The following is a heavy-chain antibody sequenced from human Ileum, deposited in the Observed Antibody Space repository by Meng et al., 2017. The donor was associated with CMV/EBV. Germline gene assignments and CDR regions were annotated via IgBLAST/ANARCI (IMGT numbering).Heavy chain of an antibody. J-gene: IGHJ4*02. V-gene: IGHV3-7*01. Sequence: GGSLRLSCAASGFTFSTDYMSWVRQAPGKGLEWVANVNQDGSERYFVDSVKGRFTISADSATNSILLQMNSLRAEDTAVYYCARVTWGESGFFWGQGTLVTVSS. CDR3: ARVTWGESGFF. CDR2: VNQDGSER. CDR1: GFTFSTDY. D-gene: IGHD3-16*01.